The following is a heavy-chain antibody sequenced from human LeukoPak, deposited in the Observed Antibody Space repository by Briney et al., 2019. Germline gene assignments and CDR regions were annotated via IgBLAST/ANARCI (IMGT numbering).Heavy chain of an antibody. CDR3: ARVPWSSVTILDY. CDR1: GFTFSSFW. V-gene: IGHV3-7*04. Sequence: GGSLRLSCAASGFTFSSFWMSWVRLAPGKGLEWVANIKEDGSEKYYVGSVEGRFTISRDNAKNSLYLQMNSLRVEDTAVYYCARVPWSSVTILDYWGQGTLVTVSS. D-gene: IGHD4-11*01. J-gene: IGHJ4*02. CDR2: IKEDGSEK.